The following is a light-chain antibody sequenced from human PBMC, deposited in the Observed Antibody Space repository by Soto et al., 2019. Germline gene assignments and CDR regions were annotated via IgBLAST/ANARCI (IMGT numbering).Light chain of an antibody. Sequence: DIQMTQSPSTLSASVGDRVTITCRASQSISNWLAWYQQRPRKAPKLLIYDASTLGSWVPSRFSGSGSGTEFTLTISGLRPDDFATYYCQQYNTYSYTFGQGTKLEIK. V-gene: IGKV1-5*01. CDR3: QQYNTYSYT. CDR1: QSISNW. J-gene: IGKJ2*01. CDR2: DAS.